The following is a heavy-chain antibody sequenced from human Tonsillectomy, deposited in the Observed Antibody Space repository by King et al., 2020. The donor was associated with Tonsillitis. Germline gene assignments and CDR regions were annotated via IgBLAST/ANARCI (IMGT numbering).Heavy chain of an antibody. D-gene: IGHD5-24*01. CDR3: ANSLGMATFDN. J-gene: IGHJ4*02. V-gene: IGHV3-30*02. CDR2: IRYNGNNK. CDR1: GFSFSRYG. Sequence: QLVQSGGGVVQPGGSLRLSCAASGFSFSRYGMHWVRQAPGKGLEWVTFIRYNGNNKYYADSVNGRFTISRDNSKNTLFLEMNSLTVEDTAIYYCANSLGMATFDNWGQGTLVTVSS.